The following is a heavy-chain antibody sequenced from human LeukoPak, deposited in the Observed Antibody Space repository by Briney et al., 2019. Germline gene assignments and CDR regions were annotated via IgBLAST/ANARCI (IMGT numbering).Heavy chain of an antibody. CDR1: VLTFSTYD. CDR3: TKVRWRDTPINRPFDH. V-gene: IGHV3-30*02. CDR2: IRFDGSNE. Sequence: GGPLTLLCTPSVLTFSTYDKHCLPQAPGKALEWVTFIRFDGSNEYYADSVKGRITISRDNSKNTLYLRMNRLRDEETAMYYCTKVRWRDTPINRPFDHWGQGTLVTVSS. D-gene: IGHD5-18*01. J-gene: IGHJ4*02.